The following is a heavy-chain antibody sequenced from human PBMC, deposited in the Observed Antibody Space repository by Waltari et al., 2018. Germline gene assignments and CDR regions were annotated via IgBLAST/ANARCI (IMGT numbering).Heavy chain of an antibody. CDR2: IYYSGST. V-gene: IGHV4-39*07. CDR1: GGSISSSSYY. Sequence: QLQLQESGPGLVKPSETLSLTCTVSGGSISSSSYYWGWIRQPPGKGLEWIGSIYYSGSTYYNPSLKSRVTISVDTSKNQFSLKLSSVTAADTAVYYCARSYSSGWYVCDYWGQGTLVTVSS. D-gene: IGHD6-19*01. CDR3: ARSYSSGWYVCDY. J-gene: IGHJ4*02.